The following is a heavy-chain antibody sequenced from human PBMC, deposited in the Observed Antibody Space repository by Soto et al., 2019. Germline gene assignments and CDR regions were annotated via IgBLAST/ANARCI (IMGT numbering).Heavy chain of an antibody. J-gene: IGHJ3*02. CDR3: AGEPKGGPAAGAIEI. CDR1: GGSISSGDYY. D-gene: IGHD6-25*01. V-gene: IGHV4-30-4*01. Sequence: QVQLQESGPGLVKPPQTLSLTCTVSGGSISSGDYYWTWIRQPPGKGLEWIGFIFYTGSPYYNPSLKSRLAISVDTSKNQFSLNLTSVTAADTAVYFCAGEPKGGPAAGAIEIWGQGTMVTVSS. CDR2: IFYTGSP.